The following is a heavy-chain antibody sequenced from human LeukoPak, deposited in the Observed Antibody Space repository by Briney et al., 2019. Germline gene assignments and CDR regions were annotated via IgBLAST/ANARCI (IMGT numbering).Heavy chain of an antibody. D-gene: IGHD1-7*01. V-gene: IGHV1-69*04. CDR1: GGTFSSYA. CDR2: ITPILGIA. Sequence: ASVKVSCKASGGTFSSYAISWVRQAPGQGLEWMGRITPILGIANYAQKFQGRVTITADKSTSTAYMELSSLRSEDTAVYYCARDHHPGTSFDYWGQGTLVTVSS. J-gene: IGHJ4*02. CDR3: ARDHHPGTSFDY.